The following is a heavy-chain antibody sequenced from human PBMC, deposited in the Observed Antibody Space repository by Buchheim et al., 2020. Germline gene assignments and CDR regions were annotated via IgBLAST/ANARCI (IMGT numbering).Heavy chain of an antibody. J-gene: IGHJ4*02. CDR1: GFTFSSYA. CDR2: ISGSGGST. CDR3: AKGRYCSSTSCYTAFDY. Sequence: EVQLLESGGGLVQPGGSLRLSCAASGFTFSSYAMSWVRQAPRKGLEWVSAISGSGGSTYYADSVKGRFTISRDNSKNTLYLQMNSLRAEDTAVYYCAKGRYCSSTSCYTAFDYWGQGTL. D-gene: IGHD2-2*02. V-gene: IGHV3-23*01.